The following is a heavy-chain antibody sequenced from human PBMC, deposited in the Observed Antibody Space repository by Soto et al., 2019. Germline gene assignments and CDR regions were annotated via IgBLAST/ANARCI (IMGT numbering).Heavy chain of an antibody. V-gene: IGHV4-59*01. CDR1: GGSISSYY. CDR2: IYYSGST. D-gene: IGHD6-19*01. J-gene: IGHJ6*02. Sequence: SETLSLTCTVSGGSISSYYWSWIRQPPGKGLEWIGYIYYSGSTNYNPSLKSRVTISVDTSKNQFSLKLSSVTAADTAVYYCARERIAVAGTNYYYYGMDVWGQGTTVTVSS. CDR3: ARERIAVAGTNYYYYGMDV.